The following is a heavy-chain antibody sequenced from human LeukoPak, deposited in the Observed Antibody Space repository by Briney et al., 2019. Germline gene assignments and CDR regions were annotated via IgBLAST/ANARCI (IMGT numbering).Heavy chain of an antibody. CDR2: IYYSGST. Sequence: ASETLSLTCTVSGGSISSSSYYWGWIRQPPGKGLEWIGTIYYSGSTYYNPSLKSRVTISVDTSKNQFSLKLSSVTAADTAVYYCARHGPYYGSGTYYFDYWGQGTLVTVSS. CDR3: ARHGPYYGSGTYYFDY. D-gene: IGHD3-10*01. J-gene: IGHJ4*02. CDR1: GGSISSSSYY. V-gene: IGHV4-39*01.